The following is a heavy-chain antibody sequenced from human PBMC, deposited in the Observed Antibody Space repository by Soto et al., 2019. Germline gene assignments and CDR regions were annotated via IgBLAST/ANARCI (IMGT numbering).Heavy chain of an antibody. CDR3: ARVIPGAEAWFDP. V-gene: IGHV1-18*01. Sequence: QGQLVQSGAEVKKPGASVKVSCTASGNTFTNFGVTWVRQAPGQGLEWMGWTSAYTDDPNYAQKFQGRVTMTIDTSTSTAYVDLRSLTSAGTGVYYCARVIPGAEAWFDPWGQGTLVNVSS. CDR2: TSAYTDDP. J-gene: IGHJ5*02. CDR1: GNTFTNFG. D-gene: IGHD2-2*02.